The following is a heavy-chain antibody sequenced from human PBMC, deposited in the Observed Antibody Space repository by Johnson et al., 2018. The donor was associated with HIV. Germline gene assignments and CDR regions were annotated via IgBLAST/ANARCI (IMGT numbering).Heavy chain of an antibody. CDR2: ISNSGNTI. CDR3: ARGGVGDVFDI. V-gene: IGHV3-11*04. D-gene: IGHD1-26*01. Sequence: QVQLVDSGGGVVQPGGSLRLSCLASGFTFSDYYMSWIRQAPGQGLEWVSYISNSGNTIYYADSVKGRFTISRDNAKTSLYLQMNSLRAEDTAVYYGARGGVGDVFDIWGQGTMVTVSS. J-gene: IGHJ3*02. CDR1: GFTFSDYY.